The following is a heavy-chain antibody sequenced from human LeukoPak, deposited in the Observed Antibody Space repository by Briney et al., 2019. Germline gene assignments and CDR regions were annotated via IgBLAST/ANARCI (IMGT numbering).Heavy chain of an antibody. Sequence: ASVKVSCKAFGYTFTSNYMHWVRQAPGQGPEWMGVISPSGGSTTYAQKFQGRVTMTRDMSTSTVYMELSSLRSEDTAVYYCARDAYSSGPFDYWGQGTLVTVSS. CDR2: ISPSGGST. V-gene: IGHV1-46*01. D-gene: IGHD6-19*01. CDR3: ARDAYSSGPFDY. CDR1: GYTFTSNY. J-gene: IGHJ4*02.